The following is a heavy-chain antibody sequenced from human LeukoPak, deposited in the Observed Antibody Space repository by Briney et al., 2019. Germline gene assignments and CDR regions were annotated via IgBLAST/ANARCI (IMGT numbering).Heavy chain of an antibody. CDR1: GYTVTGYY. V-gene: IGHV1-2*02. D-gene: IGHD6-19*01. J-gene: IGHJ4*02. CDR3: ARAGNRLAVAGHFDY. CDR2: INPNNGGT. Sequence: SVNVSCKPSGYTVTGYYMHWVRQAPGQGLDGMGWINPNNGGTNYAQKFQGRVTMTRETSISTAYMELSRLRSDGTAVYYCARAGNRLAVAGHFDYWGQGTLVTVSS.